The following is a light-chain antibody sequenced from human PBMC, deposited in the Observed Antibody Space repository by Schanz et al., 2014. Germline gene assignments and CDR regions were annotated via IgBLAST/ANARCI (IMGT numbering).Light chain of an antibody. CDR3: QSYDASLSGSV. CDR1: SSNIGSNT. V-gene: IGLV1-44*01. Sequence: QSVLTQPPSASGTPGQRATISCSGSSSNIGSNTVNWYQQLPGTAPKLLIYSNTQRPSGVPDRFSASKSGTSASLAISGLQSEDEADYYCQSYDASLSGSVFGGGTKLTVL. CDR2: SNT. J-gene: IGLJ2*01.